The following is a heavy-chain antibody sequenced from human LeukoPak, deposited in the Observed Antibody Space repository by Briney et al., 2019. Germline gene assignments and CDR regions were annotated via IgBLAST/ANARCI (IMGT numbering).Heavy chain of an antibody. CDR3: GRPASVPG. CDR2: IHPNSGGT. J-gene: IGHJ1*01. CDR1: GYTFTGYY. D-gene: IGHD6-19*01. Sequence: ASVKVSCKASGYTFTGYYLHWVRQAPGQGLEWMGWIHPNSGGTNYAQKFQGRVTMTRDTSISTAYMELSRLRSDDTAVYFCGRPASVPGGGQGPLFPVPS. V-gene: IGHV1-2*02.